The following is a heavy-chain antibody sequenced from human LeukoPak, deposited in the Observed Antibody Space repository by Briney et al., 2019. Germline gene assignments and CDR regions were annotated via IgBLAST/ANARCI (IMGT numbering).Heavy chain of an antibody. CDR2: IIPIFGTA. Sequence: SVKVSCKASGGTFSSYAISWVRQAPGQGLEWMGGIIPIFGTANYAQKFQGRVTITADESTSTAYIDLSSLRSEDTAVYYCAILTNRSYGDYWGQGTLVTVSS. CDR1: GGTFSSYA. CDR3: AILTNRSYGDY. D-gene: IGHD5-18*01. V-gene: IGHV1-69*01. J-gene: IGHJ4*02.